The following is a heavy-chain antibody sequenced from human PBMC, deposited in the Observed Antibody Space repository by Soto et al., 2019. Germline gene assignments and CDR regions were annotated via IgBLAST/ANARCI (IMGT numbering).Heavy chain of an antibody. CDR3: ADVKCSRYYLP. D-gene: IGHD3-22*01. J-gene: IGHJ4*02. V-gene: IGHV3-72*01. Sequence: EVQLVASGGDLVQPGGSLRLSCVASGFSLSDHYMDWVRQAPGKGLEWVGRIRNKSKGETTDYAASVRGRFTISRXDSKNSLYLQMDSLTTEDAAVYYCADVKCSRYYLPWGQGTLVTVSS. CDR2: IRNKSKGETT. CDR1: GFSLSDHY.